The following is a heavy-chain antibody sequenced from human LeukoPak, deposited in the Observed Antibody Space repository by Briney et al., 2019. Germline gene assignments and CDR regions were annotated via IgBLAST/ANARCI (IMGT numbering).Heavy chain of an antibody. V-gene: IGHV4-30-2*01. CDR2: IYHSVTT. Sequence: TSQTLSLTCAVSGGSITSGGYSWSWVRQPPGKALEWIVYIYHSVTTHYNPSLKSRVSISVDRSKNQFSLKLNSVTAADTAAYYCARAHSGYYYFDYWGQGTLVTVSS. J-gene: IGHJ4*02. CDR3: ARAHSGYYYFDY. D-gene: IGHD5-12*01. CDR1: GGSITSGGYS.